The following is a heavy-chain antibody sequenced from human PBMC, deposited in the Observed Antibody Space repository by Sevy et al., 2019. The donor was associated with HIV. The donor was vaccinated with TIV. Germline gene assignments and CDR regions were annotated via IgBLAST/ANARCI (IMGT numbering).Heavy chain of an antibody. CDR2: ISWNSDKI. CDR1: GFTFDDNA. D-gene: IGHD2-2*01. V-gene: IGHV3-9*01. CDR3: AKSRTSFRGMDV. Sequence: SLKISCVASGFTFDDNAMHWVRQAPGKGLEWVSGISWNSDKIGYADSVKGRFTISRDNAKDSLYLQMNSLRTEDTALYYCAKSRTSFRGMDVWGQGTTVTVSS. J-gene: IGHJ6*02.